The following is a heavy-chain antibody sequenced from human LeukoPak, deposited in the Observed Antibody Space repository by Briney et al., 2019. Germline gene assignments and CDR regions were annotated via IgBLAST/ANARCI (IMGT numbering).Heavy chain of an antibody. V-gene: IGHV3-53*01. CDR1: GFSFSSYA. J-gene: IGHJ6*02. Sequence: GGSLRLSCAASGFSFSSYAMSWVRQAPGKGLEWVSVIYSGGSTYYADSVKGRFTISRDNSKNTLYLQMNSLRAEDTAVYYCARSGSFHGMDVWGQGTTVTVSS. CDR2: IYSGGST. CDR3: ARSGSFHGMDV. D-gene: IGHD1-26*01.